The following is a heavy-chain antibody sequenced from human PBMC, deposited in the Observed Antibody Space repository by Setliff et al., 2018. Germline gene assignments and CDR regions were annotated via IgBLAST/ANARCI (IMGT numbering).Heavy chain of an antibody. CDR2: IYTSGTT. D-gene: IGHD3-10*01. Sequence: SETQSLTCSVSGGSISSGSYYWTWIRQPAGKGLEWIGHIYTSGTTKYNPSLKSRVTISVDASKNQFFLKLTSVTAADTAVYYCARNNMGNYYDSGRYYYYYYMDVWGKGTTVTVSS. CDR3: ARNNMGNYYDSGRYYYYYYMDV. CDR1: GGSISSGSYY. V-gene: IGHV4-61*09. J-gene: IGHJ6*03.